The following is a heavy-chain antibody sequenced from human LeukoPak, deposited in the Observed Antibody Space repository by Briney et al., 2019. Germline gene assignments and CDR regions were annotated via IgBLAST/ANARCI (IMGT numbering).Heavy chain of an antibody. CDR1: GFTFSTYN. V-gene: IGHV3-21*01. J-gene: IGHJ3*02. Sequence: GGSLRLSCTASGFTFSTYNMIWVRQAPGKGLEWVSSISTSSNYIYYADSVKGRFTISRDNAKNSLYLQMNSLRVEDTDVYYCARDVGASAPDAFDIWGQGTMVTVSS. D-gene: IGHD1-26*01. CDR2: ISTSSNYI. CDR3: ARDVGASAPDAFDI.